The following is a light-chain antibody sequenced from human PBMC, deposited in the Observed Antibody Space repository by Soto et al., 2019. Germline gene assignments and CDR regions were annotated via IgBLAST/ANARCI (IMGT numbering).Light chain of an antibody. J-gene: IGLJ3*02. CDR3: SSDVSFYTLGV. Sequence: QSVLTQPASVSGSPEQSITISCTGTSSDVGSYNLVSWYQQHPGKAPKVMIYEATKRPSGVSNRFSGSKSGNTASLTISGLQAEDEAVYFCSSDVSFYTLGVFGGGTKLTVL. CDR1: SSDVGSYNL. CDR2: EAT. V-gene: IGLV2-14*02.